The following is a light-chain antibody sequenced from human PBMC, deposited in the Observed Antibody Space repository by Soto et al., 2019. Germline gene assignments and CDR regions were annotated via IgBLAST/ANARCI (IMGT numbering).Light chain of an antibody. CDR1: SNGVGAYKY. CDR3: TSYVGSNIWV. Sequence: QSALPQPPSASRSPAQSVPISCTGTSNGVGAYKYVSWYQQYPGKAPKLMIYEVSKRPSGVPDRFSGSKSGNTASLTVSVLQAEDEADYYCTSYVGSNIWVFGGGTKLTVL. V-gene: IGLV2-8*01. J-gene: IGLJ3*02. CDR2: EVS.